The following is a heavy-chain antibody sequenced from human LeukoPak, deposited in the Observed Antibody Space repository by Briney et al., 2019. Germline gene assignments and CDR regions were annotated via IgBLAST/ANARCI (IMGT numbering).Heavy chain of an antibody. CDR1: GFTFSSYS. CDR3: ARERGDAFDI. Sequence: GGSLRLSYAASGFTFSSYSMNWVRQAPGKGLEWVSSISSSSSYIYYADSVKGRFTISRDNAKNSLYLQMNSLRAEDTAVYYCARERGDAFDIWGQGTMVTVSS. J-gene: IGHJ3*02. CDR2: ISSSSSYI. V-gene: IGHV3-21*01.